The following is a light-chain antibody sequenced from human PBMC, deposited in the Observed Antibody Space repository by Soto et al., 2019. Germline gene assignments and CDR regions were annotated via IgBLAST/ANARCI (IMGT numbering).Light chain of an antibody. CDR2: WES. J-gene: IGKJ4*01. V-gene: IGKV4-1*01. CDR3: QQYYSIPLT. CDR1: RRVWNSPIIKNN. Sequence: DIVMTRSQDPRAVTRGERAPITSKSSRRVWNSPIIKNNLTWYQQKQGQPPKLLIYWESTRESGVPDRFSGSGSGTDFTLTINSRQAEDVAVYYCQQYYSIPLTFGGGTKVEIK.